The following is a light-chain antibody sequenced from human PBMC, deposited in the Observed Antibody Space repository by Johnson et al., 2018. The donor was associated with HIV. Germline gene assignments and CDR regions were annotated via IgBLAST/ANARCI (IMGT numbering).Light chain of an antibody. V-gene: IGLV1-51*01. Sequence: QSVLTQPPSVSAAPGQRFTISCSGSSSNIGNNYVSWYQQLPGTAPKLLIYDNNTRPSGIPDRFSGSKSGTSDTLDITGLQTGDEADYFCGTWDSSLCAYAFGTGTKVNVL. CDR3: GTWDSSLCAYA. CDR1: SSNIGNNY. J-gene: IGLJ1*01. CDR2: DNN.